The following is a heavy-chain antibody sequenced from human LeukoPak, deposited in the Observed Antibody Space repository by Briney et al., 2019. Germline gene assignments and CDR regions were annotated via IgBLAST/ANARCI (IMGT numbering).Heavy chain of an antibody. J-gene: IGHJ4*02. CDR1: GGSISSYY. CDR3: ARAVMYYDFWSGYYRGYYFDY. Sequence: PSETLSLTCTVSGGSISSYYWSRIRQPPGKGLEWIGYIYYSGSTNYNPSLKSRVTISVDTSKNQFSLKLSSVTAADTAVYYCARAVMYYDFWSGYYRGYYFDYWGQGTLVTVSS. D-gene: IGHD3-3*01. CDR2: IYYSGST. V-gene: IGHV4-59*01.